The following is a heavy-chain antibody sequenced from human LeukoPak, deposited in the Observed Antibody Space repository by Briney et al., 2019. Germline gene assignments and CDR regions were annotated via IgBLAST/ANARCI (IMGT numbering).Heavy chain of an antibody. D-gene: IGHD4/OR15-4a*01. CDR3: ARGVPREAFDI. CDR2: IYYSGST. Sequence: SETLSLTCTVSGGSISSYYWSWIRQPPGKGLEWIGYIYYSGSTNYNPSLKSRVTISVDTSKNQFSLKLSSVTAADTAVYYCARGVPREAFDIWGQGTMVTVSS. J-gene: IGHJ3*02. CDR1: GGSISSYY. V-gene: IGHV4-59*01.